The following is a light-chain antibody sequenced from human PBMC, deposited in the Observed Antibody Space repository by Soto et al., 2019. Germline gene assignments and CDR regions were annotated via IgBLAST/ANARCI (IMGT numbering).Light chain of an antibody. CDR2: SAS. CDR1: QSISTY. Sequence: DIQMTQSPASLSASVGDRATITCRASQSISTYLYWFQQKPGNAPKLLIYSASSLEAGGPPRFSGSGSGTDFTLTVSSLQPEDFAIYYCQQSFSTPWTFGQGTKVEIK. J-gene: IGKJ1*01. V-gene: IGKV1-39*01. CDR3: QQSFSTPWT.